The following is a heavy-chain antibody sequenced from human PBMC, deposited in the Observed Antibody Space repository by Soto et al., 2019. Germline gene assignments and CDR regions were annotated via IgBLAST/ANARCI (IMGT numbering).Heavy chain of an antibody. CDR1: GYTFTSYA. J-gene: IGHJ4*02. D-gene: IGHD6-13*01. V-gene: IGHV1-18*01. Sequence: QVQLVQSGAEVKKPGASVKVSCKASGYTFTSYAISWMRQAPGQGLEWMGWISAYNGNTNYAQKLQGRVTMTTDTTTSTANMELRSLRSYYKAVYYCARDPPTAAYWGQGTLVHVSS. CDR2: ISAYNGNT. CDR3: ARDPPTAAY.